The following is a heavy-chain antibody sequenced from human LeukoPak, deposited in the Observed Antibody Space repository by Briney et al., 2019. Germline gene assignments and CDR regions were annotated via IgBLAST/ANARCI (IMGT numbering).Heavy chain of an antibody. CDR3: ARAIVTPSGYVWDFDL. Sequence: SVTLSLTCTVSGGSISSGGYWWSWIRQYPGKGLEWTGYVYYSGSIHYNPSLRSRVTMSVDTSQNQYSLKLNSVTAADTAVYYCARAIVTPSGYVWDFDLWGRGTLVTVSS. D-gene: IGHD3-3*01. J-gene: IGHJ2*01. V-gene: IGHV4-31*03. CDR2: VYYSGSI. CDR1: GGSISSGGYW.